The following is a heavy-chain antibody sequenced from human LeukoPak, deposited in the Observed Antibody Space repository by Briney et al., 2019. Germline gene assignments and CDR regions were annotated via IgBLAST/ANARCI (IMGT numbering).Heavy chain of an antibody. J-gene: IGHJ5*02. CDR2: INHSGST. V-gene: IGHV4-34*01. CDR3: ARSPYSSSWYPFAP. CDR1: GGSFSGYY. D-gene: IGHD6-13*01. Sequence: KSSETLSLTCAVYGGSFSGYYWSWIRQPPGKGLEWIGEINHSGSTNYNPSLKSRVTISVDTSKNQFSLKLTSVTAADTAVYYCARSPYSSSWYPFAPWGQGTLVTVSS.